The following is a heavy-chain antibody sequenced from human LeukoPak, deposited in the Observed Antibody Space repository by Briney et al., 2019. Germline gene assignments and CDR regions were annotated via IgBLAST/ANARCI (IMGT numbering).Heavy chain of an antibody. D-gene: IGHD3-10*01. V-gene: IGHV5-51*01. Sequence: GESLKISCKGSGYIFTTYWIGWARQMPRTGLELMGIIYPGDSDTRSSPSFQGQVTISADQSISTAYLQWGSLKASDTAMYYCARGYGGGNYYLNGWGQGTLVTVFS. CDR3: ARGYGGGNYYLNG. J-gene: IGHJ1*01. CDR2: IYPGDSDT. CDR1: GYIFTTYW.